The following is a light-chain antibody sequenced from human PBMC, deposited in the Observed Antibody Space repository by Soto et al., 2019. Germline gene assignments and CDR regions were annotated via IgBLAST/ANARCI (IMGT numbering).Light chain of an antibody. Sequence: EIVMMQSPATLSVSPGESATLSCRASQSVRDNLAWYQQKPGQAPRLLIYGASTRATGIPARFSGSGSGTEFTLTISSLQSEDFAVYYCQQYDNWPLTFGGGTKVEI. CDR1: QSVRDN. CDR3: QQYDNWPLT. J-gene: IGKJ4*01. CDR2: GAS. V-gene: IGKV3-15*01.